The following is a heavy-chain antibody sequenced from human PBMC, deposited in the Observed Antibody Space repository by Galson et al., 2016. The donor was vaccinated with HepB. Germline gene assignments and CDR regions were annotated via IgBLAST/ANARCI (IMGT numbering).Heavy chain of an antibody. Sequence: YALHWVRQAPGQRLEWMGWINTGNGNPHFSQKFQGRVTIASDTSASTVYMELSSLKSEDTAVYYCTRDRFYYDNRGHYPDAFDVWGQGTMVTVSS. D-gene: IGHD3-22*01. CDR3: TRDRFYYDNRGHYPDAFDV. V-gene: IGHV1-3*04. CDR2: INTGNGNP. CDR1: YA. J-gene: IGHJ3*01.